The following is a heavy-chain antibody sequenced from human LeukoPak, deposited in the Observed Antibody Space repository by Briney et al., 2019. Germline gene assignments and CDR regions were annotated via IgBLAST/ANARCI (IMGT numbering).Heavy chain of an antibody. V-gene: IGHV1-46*01. D-gene: IGHD1-26*01. Sequence: ASVKVSCKASGYTFTSYYMHWVRQAPGQGLEWMGIINPSGGSTSYAQKFQGRVTMTRDMSTSTVYMELSSLRSEDTAVYYCARDIVGAYFDYWGQGTLVTVSS. J-gene: IGHJ4*02. CDR2: INPSGGST. CDR1: GYTFTSYY. CDR3: ARDIVGAYFDY.